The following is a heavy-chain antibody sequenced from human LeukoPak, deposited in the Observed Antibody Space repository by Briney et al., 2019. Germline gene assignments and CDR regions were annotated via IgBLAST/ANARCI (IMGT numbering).Heavy chain of an antibody. CDR3: AGLTGIDFYGSGSLNY. CDR1: GYTFTSYG. J-gene: IGHJ4*02. CDR2: ISPNNGKT. V-gene: IGHV1-18*01. D-gene: IGHD3-10*01. Sequence: ASVKVSCKAPGYTFTSYGISWVRQAPGQGLEWMGWISPNNGKTNYAQNIQGRVTMTTDTSTSTAYMELRSLRSDDAAVYYCAGLTGIDFYGSGSLNYWGQGTLVTVSS.